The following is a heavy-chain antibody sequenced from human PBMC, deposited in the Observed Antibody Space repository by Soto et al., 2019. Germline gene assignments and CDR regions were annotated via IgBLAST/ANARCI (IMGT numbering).Heavy chain of an antibody. CDR2: IYYSGST. J-gene: IGHJ6*02. CDR1: GGSISSYY. V-gene: IGHV4-59*01. D-gene: IGHD3-10*01. CDR3: ARDNSVTMVRGVTYYYYYGMDV. Sequence: FLTCTVSGGSISSYYWSWIRQPPGKGLEWIGYIYYSGSTNYNPSLKSRVTISVDTSKNQFSLKLSSVTAADTAVYYCARDNSVTMVRGVTYYYYYGMDVWGQGTTVTVSS.